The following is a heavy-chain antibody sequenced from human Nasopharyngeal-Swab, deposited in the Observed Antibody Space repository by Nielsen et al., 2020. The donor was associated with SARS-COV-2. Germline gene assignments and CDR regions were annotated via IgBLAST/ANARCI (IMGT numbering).Heavy chain of an antibody. V-gene: IGHV4-59*12. CDR2: IYYSGST. CDR3: GRERGNSPGGYDFWSGRFFFDY. J-gene: IGHJ4*02. Sequence: SETLSLTCTVSGGSISSYYWSWIRQPPGKGLEWIGYIYYSGSTNYNPSLKSRVTISVDTSKNQFSLKLSSVTAADTAVYYCGRERGNSPGGYDFWSGRFFFDYWGQGTLVTVSS. CDR1: GGSISSYY. D-gene: IGHD3-3*01.